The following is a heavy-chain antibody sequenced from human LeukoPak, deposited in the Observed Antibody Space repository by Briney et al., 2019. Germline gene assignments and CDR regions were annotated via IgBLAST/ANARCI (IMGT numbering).Heavy chain of an antibody. Sequence: ASVKVSCKASGYTFTGYYMHWVRQAPGQGLEWMGWINPNSGATNYAQKFQGRVTMTRDTSITTAYMEVSRLTSDDTAVYYCARDRGYCSGNSCLLFDYWAREPWSPSPQ. V-gene: IGHV1-2*02. D-gene: IGHD2-15*01. J-gene: IGHJ4*02. CDR2: INPNSGAT. CDR3: ARDRGYCSGNSCLLFDY. CDR1: GYTFTGYY.